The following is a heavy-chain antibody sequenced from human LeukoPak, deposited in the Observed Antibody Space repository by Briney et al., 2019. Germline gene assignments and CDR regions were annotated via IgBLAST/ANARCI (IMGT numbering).Heavy chain of an antibody. D-gene: IGHD6-13*01. CDR2: IIPILGTA. Sequence: SLNASCKASGVTFCTYAISSVRQSPGPQVKCMRGIIPILGTANSAQKLQGGVTIPTDESTSTAYMGLGRWRSEDPVVYYCARESSIAAAGTGCFDPWGKGTLVTVSS. V-gene: IGHV1-69*05. CDR1: GVTFCTYA. J-gene: IGHJ5*02. CDR3: ARESSIAAAGTGCFDP.